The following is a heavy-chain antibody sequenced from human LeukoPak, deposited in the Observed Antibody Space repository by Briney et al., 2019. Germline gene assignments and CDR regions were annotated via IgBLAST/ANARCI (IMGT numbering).Heavy chain of an antibody. Sequence: GGSLRLSCAASGFTFSTYAMSWVRQAPGKGLEWVSGIRSGGDTTFYADSVKGRFTISRDNSKNTVYLQMISLRAEDTAVYYCALAAAGRFDYWGQGTLVTVSS. V-gene: IGHV3-23*01. J-gene: IGHJ4*02. CDR1: GFTFSTYA. CDR3: ALAAAGRFDY. D-gene: IGHD6-13*01. CDR2: IRSGGDTT.